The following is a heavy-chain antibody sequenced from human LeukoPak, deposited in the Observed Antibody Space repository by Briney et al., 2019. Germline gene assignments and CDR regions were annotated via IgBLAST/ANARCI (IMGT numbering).Heavy chain of an antibody. D-gene: IGHD6-19*01. Sequence: GGSLRLSCAGSRFTFDDYAMHGVRQAPGKGREGLSIISYNGGFIDYADSVKARFTISRDNAKNSLYLQLDSLRAEDTAIYYCAKVRGKYSSHFFFDYWGQGTLVTVSS. CDR2: ISYNGGFI. J-gene: IGHJ4*02. CDR3: AKVRGKYSSHFFFDY. V-gene: IGHV3-9*01. CDR1: RFTFDDYA.